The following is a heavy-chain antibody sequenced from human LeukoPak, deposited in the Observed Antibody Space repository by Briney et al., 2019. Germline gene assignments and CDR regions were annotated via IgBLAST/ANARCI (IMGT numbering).Heavy chain of an antibody. V-gene: IGHV3-74*01. CDR1: GFTLSYYW. CDR2: INGDGNST. Sequence: PGGSLRLSCAASGFTLSYYWMHWVRQGPGKGLVWVSTINGDGNSTNYADSVKGRFTISRDNAKNTLYLEMNSLRVEDPAVYYCARDPRNKGFDPWGQGTLVTVSS. D-gene: IGHD1/OR15-1a*01. J-gene: IGHJ5*02. CDR3: ARDPRNKGFDP.